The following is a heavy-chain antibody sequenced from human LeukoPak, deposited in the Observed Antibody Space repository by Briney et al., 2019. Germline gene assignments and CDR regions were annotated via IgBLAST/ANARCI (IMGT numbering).Heavy chain of an antibody. CDR3: AKGSSSWYSGFDY. J-gene: IGHJ4*02. V-gene: IGHV3-23*01. CDR1: GVTFSSFG. CDR2: VSGSGDAT. Sequence: GGSLRLSCVASGVTFSSFGMSWVRQAPVKRLEWVSAVSGSGDATYYADSVKGRFTISRDNSENTLYLQMDSLRAEDTAVYYCAKGSSSWYSGFDYWGQGTLVTVSS. D-gene: IGHD6-13*01.